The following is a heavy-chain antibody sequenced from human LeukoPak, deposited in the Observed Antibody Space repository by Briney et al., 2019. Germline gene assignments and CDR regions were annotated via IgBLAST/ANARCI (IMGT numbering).Heavy chain of an antibody. Sequence: GGSLRLSCAASGFTFSSYAMSWVRQALGKGLEWVSAISGSGGSTYYADSVKGRFAISRDNSKNTLYLQMNSLRAEDTAVYYCAKGYSTLNYYGMDVWGQGTTVTVSS. CDR2: ISGSGGST. V-gene: IGHV3-23*01. CDR1: GFTFSSYA. CDR3: AKGYSTLNYYGMDV. J-gene: IGHJ6*02. D-gene: IGHD4-11*01.